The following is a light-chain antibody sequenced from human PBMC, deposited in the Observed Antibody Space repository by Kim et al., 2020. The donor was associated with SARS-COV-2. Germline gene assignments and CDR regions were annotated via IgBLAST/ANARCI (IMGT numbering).Light chain of an antibody. J-gene: IGKJ1*01. CDR1: QSVSSSS. Sequence: EIVLTQSPGTLSLSPGETATLSCRASQSVSSSSLAWYQQNPGQAPRLLIYDASSRATAIPDRFSGSGSGTDFTLTISRLEPEDFAVYYCQQYGRSPRTFGQGTKVDIK. V-gene: IGKV3-20*01. CDR2: DAS. CDR3: QQYGRSPRT.